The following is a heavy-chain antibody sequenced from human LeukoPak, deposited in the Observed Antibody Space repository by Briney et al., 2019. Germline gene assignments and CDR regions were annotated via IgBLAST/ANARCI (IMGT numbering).Heavy chain of an antibody. CDR3: ARGVEMATITGGGFDY. V-gene: IGHV1-46*01. D-gene: IGHD5-24*01. CDR2: INPSGGTT. Sequence: VASVKVSCKASGYTFTSYYMHWVRQAPGQGLEWMGIINPSGGTTSYAQKFQGRVTITTDESTSTAYMELSSLRSEDTAVYYCARGVEMATITGGGFDYWGQGTLVTVSS. J-gene: IGHJ4*02. CDR1: GYTFTSYY.